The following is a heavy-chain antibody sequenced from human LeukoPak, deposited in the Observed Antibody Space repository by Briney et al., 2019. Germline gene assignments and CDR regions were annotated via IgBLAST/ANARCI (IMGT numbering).Heavy chain of an antibody. CDR3: ARDKDGFDI. CDR1: GLTVSSNS. V-gene: IGHV3-66*02. J-gene: IGHJ3*02. Sequence: QSGGSLRLSCAASGLTVSSNSVSWVRQAPGKGLEWVSIIYTGGDTYYADSVKGRFTTSRDNSKNTLYLQMNSLTAEDTAVYYCARDKDGFDIWGQGTMVTVSS. CDR2: IYTGGDT.